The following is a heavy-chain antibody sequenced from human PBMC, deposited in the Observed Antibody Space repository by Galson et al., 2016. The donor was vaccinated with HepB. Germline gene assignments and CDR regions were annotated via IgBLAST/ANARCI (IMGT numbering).Heavy chain of an antibody. CDR3: ARETGDIAVTMKY. CDR1: GFTVSHNY. D-gene: IGHD4-17*01. Sequence: SLRLSCAASGFTVSHNYMRWVRQAPGKGLEWVALIYSNGVTDYADSVRGRFTISRDNSKNTLFLRMSSLRADDTAVYYCARETGDIAVTMKYWGQGTLVTVSS. CDR2: IYSNGVT. J-gene: IGHJ4*02. V-gene: IGHV3-53*01.